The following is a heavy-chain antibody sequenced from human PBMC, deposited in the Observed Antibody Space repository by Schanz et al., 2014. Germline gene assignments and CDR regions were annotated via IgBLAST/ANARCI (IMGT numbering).Heavy chain of an antibody. CDR2: LMPMLGIT. J-gene: IGHJ3*02. V-gene: IGHV1-69*04. CDR1: ADTFNNYG. D-gene: IGHD1-7*01. Sequence: QVQLVQSGAEVKKPGSSVKVSCKTSADTFNNYGISWVRQAPGQGLEWMGRLMPMLGITKDAQKFEGRVTMTADKATSTAYMELSGLKSDDTAVYYCATDRWNYEGGSLHIWGQGAAVTVSS. CDR3: ATDRWNYEGGSLHI.